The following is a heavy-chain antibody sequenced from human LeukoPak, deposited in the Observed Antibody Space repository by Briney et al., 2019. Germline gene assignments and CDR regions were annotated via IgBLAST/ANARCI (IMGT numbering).Heavy chain of an antibody. CDR3: ARMVRERHAFDI. CDR2: INHSGNT. D-gene: IGHD3-10*01. V-gene: IGHV4-34*01. J-gene: IGHJ3*02. Sequence: SETLSLTCAVYGGSFSAFYWSWIRRPPGKGLEWIGEINHSGNTNQSPSLKSRVTLSVDTSNHQFSLRLRSVTAADTAVYYCARMVRERHAFDIWGQGTMVTVSS. CDR1: GGSFSAFY.